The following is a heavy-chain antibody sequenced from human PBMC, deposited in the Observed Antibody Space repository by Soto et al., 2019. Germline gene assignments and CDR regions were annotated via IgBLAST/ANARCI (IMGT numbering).Heavy chain of an antibody. J-gene: IGHJ5*02. CDR2: IIPIFGTA. Sequence: SVKVSCKASGGTFSSYAISWLRQAPGQGLEWMGGIIPIFGTANYAQKFQGRVTITADESTSTAYMELSSLRSEDTAVYYCARVYCTNGVCYNWNDLMGWFDPWGQGTLVTVSS. CDR1: GGTFSSYA. D-gene: IGHD2-8*01. V-gene: IGHV1-69*13. CDR3: ARVYCTNGVCYNWNDLMGWFDP.